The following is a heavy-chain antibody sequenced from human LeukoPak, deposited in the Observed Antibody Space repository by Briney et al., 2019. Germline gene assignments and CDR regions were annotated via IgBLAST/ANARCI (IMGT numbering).Heavy chain of an antibody. Sequence: GGSLRLSCAASGFSFSNYGMHWVRQAPGKGLEWVALITYDGYYKYYSDSVKGRFTISSDTSKNTLYLQMNSLRAEDTAVYYCARDLSPVVRASPMGYWGQGTPVTVSS. CDR1: GFSFSNYG. J-gene: IGHJ4*02. D-gene: IGHD3-10*01. CDR2: ITYDGYYK. V-gene: IGHV3-30*03. CDR3: ARDLSPVVRASPMGY.